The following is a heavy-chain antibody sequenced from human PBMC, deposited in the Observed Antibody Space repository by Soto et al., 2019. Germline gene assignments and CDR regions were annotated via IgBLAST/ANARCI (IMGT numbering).Heavy chain of an antibody. V-gene: IGHV3-23*01. CDR3: AKDHSRYIVVVVSANLFDY. CDR1: GFTFSSYA. J-gene: IGHJ4*02. Sequence: EVQLLESGGGLVQPGGSLRLSCAASGFTFSSYAMSWVRQAPGKGLEWVSAISGSGGSTYYADSVKGRFTISRDNSKKALYLQINSRRAEHTAVYYGAKDHSRYIVVVVSANLFDYWGQGTLV. D-gene: IGHD2-15*01. CDR2: ISGSGGST.